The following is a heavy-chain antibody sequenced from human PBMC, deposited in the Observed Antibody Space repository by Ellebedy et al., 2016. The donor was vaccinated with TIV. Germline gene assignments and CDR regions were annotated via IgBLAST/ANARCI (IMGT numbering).Heavy chain of an antibody. D-gene: IGHD6-13*01. Sequence: PSETLSLTCTVSGGSISITSYYWGWIRQPPGTGLEWVSVISNSGDTTYADYVKGRFTISRDNSKDTLFLQMNSLRAEDTGVYYCAKLAGISSWYAEYWGQGTLVTVSS. V-gene: IGHV3-23*01. CDR3: AKLAGISSWYAEY. CDR2: ISNSGDTT. J-gene: IGHJ4*02. CDR1: GGSISITSYY.